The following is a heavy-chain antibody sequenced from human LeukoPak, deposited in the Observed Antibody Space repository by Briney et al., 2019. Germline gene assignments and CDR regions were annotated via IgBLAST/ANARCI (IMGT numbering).Heavy chain of an antibody. Sequence: GRSLRLSCAASGFTFSSYGIHWVRQAPGKGLEWVAVIWYDGSNKYYADSVKGRFTISRDNSKNTLYLQMNSLRAEDTAVYYCARDREQWLVMDFDYWGQGNLVTVSS. D-gene: IGHD6-19*01. J-gene: IGHJ4*02. CDR2: IWYDGSNK. V-gene: IGHV3-33*01. CDR1: GFTFSSYG. CDR3: ARDREQWLVMDFDY.